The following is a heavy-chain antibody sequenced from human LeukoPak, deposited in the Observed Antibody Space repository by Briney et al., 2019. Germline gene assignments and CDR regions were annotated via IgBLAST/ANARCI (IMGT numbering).Heavy chain of an antibody. Sequence: SETLSLTCSVSGGSISTCYWSWIRQTPGKGLEWIGYVYYSGTTNYNPSLKGRVTISSDTSKNQFSLNLRSVNVADTAIYYCARHGGSLGYFDSWGQGTLVTVSS. J-gene: IGHJ4*02. CDR3: ARHGGSLGYFDS. CDR2: VYYSGTT. CDR1: GGSISTCY. V-gene: IGHV4-59*08. D-gene: IGHD1-26*01.